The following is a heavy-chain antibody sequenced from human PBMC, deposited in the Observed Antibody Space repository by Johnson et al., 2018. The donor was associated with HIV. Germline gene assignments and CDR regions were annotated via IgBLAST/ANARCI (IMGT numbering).Heavy chain of an antibody. V-gene: IGHV3-30*19. CDR1: GFTFSNYG. D-gene: IGHD3-3*01. Sequence: QVQLVESGGGVVQPGRSLRLSCAASGFTFSNYGMHWVRQAPGKGLEWVAVISYDGSNKYYADSVKGRFTISRDNSKSTLYLQVNSLRAEDTAVYCCAKLSAFCALELWGQGTFVTVSS. CDR2: ISYDGSNK. J-gene: IGHJ3*01. CDR3: AKLSAFCALEL.